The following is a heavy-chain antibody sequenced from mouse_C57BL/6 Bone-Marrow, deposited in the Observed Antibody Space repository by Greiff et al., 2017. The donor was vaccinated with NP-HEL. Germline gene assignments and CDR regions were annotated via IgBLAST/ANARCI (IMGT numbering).Heavy chain of an antibody. CDR1: GYTFTSYW. Sequence: QVQLQQPGAELVMPGASVKLSCKASGYTFTSYWMHWVKQRPGQGLEWIGEIDPSDSYTNYTQKFKGKSTLTVDKYSSTAYMQLSSLTSEDSAVYYCARGGNITTVVYWYFDVWGTGTTVTVSS. D-gene: IGHD1-1*01. V-gene: IGHV1-69*01. J-gene: IGHJ1*03. CDR3: ARGGNITTVVYWYFDV. CDR2: IDPSDSYT.